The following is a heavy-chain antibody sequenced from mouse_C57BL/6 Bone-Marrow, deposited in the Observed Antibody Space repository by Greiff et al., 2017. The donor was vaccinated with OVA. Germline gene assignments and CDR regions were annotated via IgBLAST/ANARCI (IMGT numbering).Heavy chain of an antibody. V-gene: IGHV14-1*01. J-gene: IGHJ2*01. CDR3: TTPLHDYDVDY. CDR1: GFNIKDYY. D-gene: IGHD2-4*01. Sequence: VQLQQSGAELVRPGASVKLSCTASGFNIKDYYMHWVKQRPEQGLEWIGRIDPEDGDTEYAPKFQGKATMTADTSSNTSYLQLSSLTSEDTAVYYCTTPLHDYDVDYWGQGTTLTVSS. CDR2: IDPEDGDT.